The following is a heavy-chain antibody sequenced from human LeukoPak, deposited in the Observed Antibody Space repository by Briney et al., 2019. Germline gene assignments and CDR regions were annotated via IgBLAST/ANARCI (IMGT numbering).Heavy chain of an antibody. J-gene: IGHJ4*02. Sequence: GGSLRLSCAASGFTFSSYEMNWVRQAPGKGLEWVSYISSSGSTIYYADSVEGRFTISRDNAKNSLYLQMNSLRAEDTAVYYCAREYYDYYGSGSKDYWGQGTLVTVSS. CDR2: ISSSGSTI. V-gene: IGHV3-48*03. CDR1: GFTFSSYE. D-gene: IGHD3-10*01. CDR3: AREYYDYYGSGSKDY.